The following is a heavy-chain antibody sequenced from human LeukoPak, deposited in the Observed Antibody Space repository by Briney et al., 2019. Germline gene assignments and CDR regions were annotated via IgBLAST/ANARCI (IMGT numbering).Heavy chain of an antibody. V-gene: IGHV3-33*01. CDR3: ARAYYSDITDYPYIGY. CDR2: IRYDGNNK. D-gene: IGHD3-22*01. J-gene: IGHJ4*02. Sequence: GGSLRLSCAASGLTFSTYGMHWVRQAPGKGLEWVAVIRYDGNNKFYVDSVRGRFTISRDNSKNTLYLQMNSLRAEDTAIYYCARAYYSDITDYPYIGYWGQGVLVTVSS. CDR1: GLTFSTYG.